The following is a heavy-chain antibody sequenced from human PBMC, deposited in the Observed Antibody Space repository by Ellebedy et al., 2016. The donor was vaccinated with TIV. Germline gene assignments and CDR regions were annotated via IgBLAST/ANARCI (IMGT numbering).Heavy chain of an antibody. Sequence: AASVKVSCKASGYTFTSYYMHWARQAPGQGLEWKGVIDTSGGSTDYAQKFQDRVTMTRDTSTSTVYKELSSLRSDDTAVYYCARDRIVGSSSPYYNGMDVWGQGTTVTVSS. J-gene: IGHJ6*02. D-gene: IGHD1-26*01. V-gene: IGHV1-46*01. CDR2: IDTSGGST. CDR1: GYTFTSYY. CDR3: ARDRIVGSSSPYYNGMDV.